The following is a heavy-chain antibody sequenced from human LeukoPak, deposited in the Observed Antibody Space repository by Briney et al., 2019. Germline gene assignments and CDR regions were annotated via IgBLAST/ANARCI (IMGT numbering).Heavy chain of an antibody. CDR3: AKSHFWTGYPSDY. CDR1: GGSISNNY. D-gene: IGHD3/OR15-3a*01. V-gene: IGHV4-59*01. CDR2: FYNGGST. Sequence: SETLPLTFTASGGSISNNYWYWIRQSPGKGLEWIGNFYNGGSTNYNPSLKSRVTISVDTSKNQFFLKLNSVTAADTAVYYCAKSHFWTGYPSDYSGQGILVTVSS. J-gene: IGHJ4*02.